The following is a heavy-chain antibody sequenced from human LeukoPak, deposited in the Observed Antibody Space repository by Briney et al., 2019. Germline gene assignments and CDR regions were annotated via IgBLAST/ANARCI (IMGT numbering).Heavy chain of an antibody. V-gene: IGHV3-9*03. CDR3: AKGFSRDVYSYFDY. CDR1: EFTIDDYA. Sequence: GGSLRLSCAASEFTIDDYAMHWVRQAPGKGLEWVSSISWNSGSIDYADSVKGRFTISRDNAKNSPYLQMNSLRTEDMALYYCAKGFSRDVYSYFDYWGQGTLVTVSS. J-gene: IGHJ4*02. CDR2: ISWNSGSI. D-gene: IGHD5-24*01.